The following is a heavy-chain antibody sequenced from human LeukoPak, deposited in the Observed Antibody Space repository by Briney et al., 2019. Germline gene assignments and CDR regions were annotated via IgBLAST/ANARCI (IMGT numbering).Heavy chain of an antibody. CDR1: GFTFSNNA. V-gene: IGHV3-23*01. CDR2: ISGSGGST. J-gene: IGHJ4*02. Sequence: PGGSLRLSCAASGFTFSNNAMHWVRQAPGKGLEWVSAISGSGGSTYYADSVKGRFTISRDNSKNTLYLQMNSLRAEDTAVYYCAKGDSYYDSSGYYGGFDYWGQGTLVTVSS. D-gene: IGHD3-22*01. CDR3: AKGDSYYDSSGYYGGFDY.